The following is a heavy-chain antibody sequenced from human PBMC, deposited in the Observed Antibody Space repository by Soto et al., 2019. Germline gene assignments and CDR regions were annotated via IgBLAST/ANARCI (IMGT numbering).Heavy chain of an antibody. CDR2: IKQDGSEK. D-gene: IGHD6-13*01. Sequence: GGALRLSCADSGFTFSSYWMSWVRQAPGKGLEWVANIKQDGSEKYYVDSVKGRFTISRDNAKNSLYLQMNSLRAEDTAVYYCARDRSWIAAAGFFDYWGQGTLVTVSS. CDR1: GFTFSSYW. V-gene: IGHV3-7*01. CDR3: ARDRSWIAAAGFFDY. J-gene: IGHJ4*02.